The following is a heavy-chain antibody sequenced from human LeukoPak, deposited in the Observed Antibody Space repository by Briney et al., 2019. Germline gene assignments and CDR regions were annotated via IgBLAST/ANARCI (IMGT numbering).Heavy chain of an antibody. CDR3: ARELRRSSSNWFDP. J-gene: IGHJ5*02. D-gene: IGHD6-6*01. CDR2: MNPNSGNT. V-gene: IGHV1-8*03. CDR1: GYTFTSYD. Sequence: GASVKVSCKASGYTFTSYDINWVRQATGQGLEWMGWMNPNSGNTGYAQKFQGRVTITRNTSISTAYMELSSLRSEDTAVYYCARELRRSSSNWFDPWGQGTLVTVSS.